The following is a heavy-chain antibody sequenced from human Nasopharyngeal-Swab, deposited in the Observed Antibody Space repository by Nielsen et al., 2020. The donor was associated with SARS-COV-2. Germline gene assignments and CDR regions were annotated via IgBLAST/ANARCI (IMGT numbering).Heavy chain of an antibody. CDR1: GYTFTGYY. V-gene: IGHV1-2*06. Sequence: VKVSCKASGYTFTGYYMYWVRQAPGQGLEWMGRINPNSGGTNYAQKFQGRVTMTRDTSISTAYMELSRLRSDDTAVYYCARGPYDFWSDLTGPDYWGQGTLVTVSS. CDR2: INPNSGGT. D-gene: IGHD3-3*01. J-gene: IGHJ4*02. CDR3: ARGPYDFWSDLTGPDY.